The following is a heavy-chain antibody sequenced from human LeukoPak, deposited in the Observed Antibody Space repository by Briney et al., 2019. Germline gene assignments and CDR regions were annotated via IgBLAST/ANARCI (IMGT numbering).Heavy chain of an antibody. D-gene: IGHD6-13*01. CDR1: GYTFTGYY. J-gene: IGHJ4*02. V-gene: IGHV1-2*02. CDR3: ARDPASSSSWFIIDY. Sequence: ASVKVSCKASGYTFTGYYMHWVRQAPGQGLEWMGWINPNSGGTNYAQKFQGRVTMTRDTSISTAYMELSRLRSDDTAVYYCARDPASSSSWFIIDYWGQGTLVTVSS. CDR2: INPNSGGT.